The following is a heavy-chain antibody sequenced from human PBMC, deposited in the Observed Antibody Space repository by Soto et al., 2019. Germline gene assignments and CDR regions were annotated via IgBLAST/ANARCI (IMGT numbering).Heavy chain of an antibody. V-gene: IGHV3-23*01. D-gene: IGHD6-19*01. J-gene: IGHJ6*02. CDR2: ISGSGGST. CDR1: GFPFSGYA. CDR3: AKGWSRSGWHSDYYYGMDV. Sequence: HPGGSLRLSCAASGFPFSGYAMSWFRQAPGKGLEWVSAISGSGGSTYYADSVKGRFTISRDNSKNTLYLQMNSLRAEDTAVYYCAKGWSRSGWHSDYYYGMDVWGQGTTVTVSS.